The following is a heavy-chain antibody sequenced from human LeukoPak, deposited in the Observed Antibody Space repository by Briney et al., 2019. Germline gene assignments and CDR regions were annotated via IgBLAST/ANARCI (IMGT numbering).Heavy chain of an antibody. V-gene: IGHV1-2*02. D-gene: IGHD3-16*02. CDR1: GYTFTGYY. CDR3: ARDHDYVWGSYPLDY. Sequence: ASVTVSCKASGYTFTGYYMHWVRQAPGQGLEWMGWINPNSGGTNYAQKFQGRVTMTRDTSISTAYMELSRLRSDDTAVYYCARDHDYVWGSYPLDYWGQGTLVTVSS. J-gene: IGHJ4*02. CDR2: INPNSGGT.